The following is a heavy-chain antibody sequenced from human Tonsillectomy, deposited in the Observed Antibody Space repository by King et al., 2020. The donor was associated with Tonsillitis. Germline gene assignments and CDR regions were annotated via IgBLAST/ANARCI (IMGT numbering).Heavy chain of an antibody. V-gene: IGHV3-21*01. D-gene: IGHD3-22*01. CDR3: ARGDYYDTSGFADY. Sequence: VQLVESGGGLVKPGGSLRLSCSASGFTCSYYSMNWVRQSPGKGVGGVSSISSRSTYIYYADSVKGLFTISRDNAKNSRYLQMNSLRAEDTSVYYCARGDYYDTSGFADYWGQGTLVTVSS. CDR1: GFTCSYYS. CDR2: ISSRSTYI. J-gene: IGHJ4*02.